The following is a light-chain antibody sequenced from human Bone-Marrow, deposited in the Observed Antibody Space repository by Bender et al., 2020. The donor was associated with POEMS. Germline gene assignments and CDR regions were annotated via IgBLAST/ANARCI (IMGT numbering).Light chain of an antibody. J-gene: IGLJ2*01. Sequence: QSALTQPPSASGSPGQSVTISCTGTSSDVGGYNYVSWYQQHPGKAPKLMIYEVSKRPSGVPDRFSGSKSGNTASLTVSGLQADDEADYYCMIWHSSAVVFGGGTKLTVL. V-gene: IGLV2-8*01. CDR3: MIWHSSAVV. CDR1: SSDVGGYNY. CDR2: EVS.